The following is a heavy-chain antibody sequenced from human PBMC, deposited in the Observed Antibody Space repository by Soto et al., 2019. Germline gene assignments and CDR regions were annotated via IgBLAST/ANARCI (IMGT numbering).Heavy chain of an antibody. J-gene: IGHJ5*02. CDR1: GGSFSGYY. CDR3: ARVRMRVLGYCSGGSSRNWFDP. V-gene: IGHV4-34*01. Sequence: QVQLQQWGAGLLKPSETLSLTCAVYGGSFSGYYWSWIRQPPGKGLEWIGEINHSGSTNYNPSLKSLVTISVDTSKNQFALKLSSVTAADTAVYYCARVRMRVLGYCSGGSSRNWFDPWGQGTLVTVSS. CDR2: INHSGST. D-gene: IGHD2-15*01.